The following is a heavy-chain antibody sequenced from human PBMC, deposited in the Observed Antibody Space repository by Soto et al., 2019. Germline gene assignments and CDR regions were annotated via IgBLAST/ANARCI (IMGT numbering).Heavy chain of an antibody. CDR2: ISAYNGNT. Sequence: QVQLVQSGAEVKKPGASVKVSCKASGYTFTSYGISWVRQAPGQGHEWMGWISAYNGNTNYAQKLQGRVTMTTDTSTSTAYMELRSLRSDDTAVYYCARVTLEVLTGYYLDYFDYWGQGTLVTVSS. J-gene: IGHJ4*02. V-gene: IGHV1-18*01. CDR3: ARVTLEVLTGYYLDYFDY. CDR1: GYTFTSYG. D-gene: IGHD3-9*01.